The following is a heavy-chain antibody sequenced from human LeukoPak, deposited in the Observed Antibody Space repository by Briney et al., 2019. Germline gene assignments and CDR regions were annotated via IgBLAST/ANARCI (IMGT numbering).Heavy chain of an antibody. D-gene: IGHD3-10*01. CDR2: IYYSGST. Sequence: SETLSLTCTVSGGSISSVDYYWGWIRQPPGKGLEWIGYIYYSGSTYYDPSLKSRVMISVDASKNQFSLKLSSVTAADTAVYYCARRARGAKFGSGAFDIWGQGTMVTVSS. CDR3: ARRARGAKFGSGAFDI. V-gene: IGHV4-30-4*01. J-gene: IGHJ3*02. CDR1: GGSISSVDYY.